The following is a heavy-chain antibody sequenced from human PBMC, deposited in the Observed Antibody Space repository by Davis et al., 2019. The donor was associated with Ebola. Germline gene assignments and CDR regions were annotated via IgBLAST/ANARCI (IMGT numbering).Heavy chain of an antibody. Sequence: GESLKISCAASGFTFDDYAMAWVRQPPGKGLEWVSGINWNGGSSGYADSVKGRFTISRDNAKSSLYLQMNSLRAEDTALYHCARVNALTGYSRFDPWGQGTQVTVSS. J-gene: IGHJ5*02. CDR2: INWNGGSS. V-gene: IGHV3-20*01. CDR3: ARVNALTGYSRFDP. CDR1: GFTFDDYA. D-gene: IGHD3-9*01.